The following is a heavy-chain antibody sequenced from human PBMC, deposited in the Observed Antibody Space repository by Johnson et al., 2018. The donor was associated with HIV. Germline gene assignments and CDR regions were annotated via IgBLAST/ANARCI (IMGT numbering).Heavy chain of an antibody. CDR1: GFIFSNYG. J-gene: IGHJ3*02. CDR2: IKQDGSEK. Sequence: VQLVESGGGLVQPGGSLRLSCAASGFIFSNYGMHWVRQAPGKGLEWVANIKQDGSEKYYVDSVKGRFTISRDNAKNSLYLQMNSLRAEDTAVYYCAKALVVVAATYAFDIWGQGTMVTVSS. CDR3: AKALVVVAATYAFDI. D-gene: IGHD2-15*01. V-gene: IGHV3-7*01.